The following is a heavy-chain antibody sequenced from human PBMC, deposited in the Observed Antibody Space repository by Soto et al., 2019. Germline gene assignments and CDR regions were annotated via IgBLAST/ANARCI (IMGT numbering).Heavy chain of an antibody. Sequence: GESLKISCKGSGYSFTSYWISWVRQMPGKGLEWMGRIDPSDSYTNYSPSFQGHVTISADKSISTAYLQWSSLKASDTAMYYCARLVQRSPGDYYYGMDVWGQGTTVTVS. CDR2: IDPSDSYT. J-gene: IGHJ6*02. D-gene: IGHD6-13*01. V-gene: IGHV5-10-1*01. CDR1: GYSFTSYW. CDR3: ARLVQRSPGDYYYGMDV.